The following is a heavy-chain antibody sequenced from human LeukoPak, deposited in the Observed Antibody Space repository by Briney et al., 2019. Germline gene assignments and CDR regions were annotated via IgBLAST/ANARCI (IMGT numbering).Heavy chain of an antibody. CDR1: GGSINTNNW. CDR2: IYHTGST. J-gene: IGHJ5*02. V-gene: IGHV4-4*02. D-gene: IGHD3-16*01. Sequence: SGTLSLTCAVSGGSINTNNWWHWVRQSPGKGLEWIGEIYHTGSTNYNPSLKSRVTMSVDTPKNQFSLKLNSVTAADTAVYYCARHYGPWGQGTLVTVSS. CDR3: ARHYGP.